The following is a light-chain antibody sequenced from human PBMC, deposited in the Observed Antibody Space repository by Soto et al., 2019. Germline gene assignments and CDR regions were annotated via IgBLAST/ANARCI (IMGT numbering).Light chain of an antibody. J-gene: IGKJ3*01. Sequence: EIVLTQSPGTLSLSPGERANLSCRASQNINSRYLAWYQQKPGQAPRLLIYGTSSRATGIPDRFSGSGSGTEFALSISRLEAEDFAVYYCQQFGSSPGFTFGPGTKVDIK. CDR1: QNINSRY. CDR3: QQFGSSPGFT. V-gene: IGKV3-20*01. CDR2: GTS.